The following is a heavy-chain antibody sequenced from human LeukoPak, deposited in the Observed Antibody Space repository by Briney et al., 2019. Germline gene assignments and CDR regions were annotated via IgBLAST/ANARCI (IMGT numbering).Heavy chain of an antibody. CDR2: ISAYNGNT. V-gene: IGHV1-18*01. CDR3: ARGPRAAADDY. Sequence: ASVKVSCKASGYTFTSYGISWVRQAPGQGLEWMGWISAYNGNTNYSQKFQGRVTITRDTSASTAYLELSSLRPEDTAVFYCARGPRAAADDYWGQGTLVTVSP. CDR1: GYTFTSYG. D-gene: IGHD6-13*01. J-gene: IGHJ4*02.